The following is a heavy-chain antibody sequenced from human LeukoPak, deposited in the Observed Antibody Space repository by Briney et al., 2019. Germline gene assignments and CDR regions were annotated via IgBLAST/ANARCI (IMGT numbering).Heavy chain of an antibody. Sequence: GGSLRLSCAASGFTLSSYEMNWVRQAPGKGLEWVSSISSSSSYIYYADSVKGRFTISRDNAKNSLYLQMNSLRAEDTAVYYCARGGSGSYYHLFDYWGQGTLVTVSS. V-gene: IGHV3-21*01. CDR2: ISSSSSYI. CDR1: GFTLSSYE. CDR3: ARGGSGSYYHLFDY. D-gene: IGHD3-10*01. J-gene: IGHJ4*02.